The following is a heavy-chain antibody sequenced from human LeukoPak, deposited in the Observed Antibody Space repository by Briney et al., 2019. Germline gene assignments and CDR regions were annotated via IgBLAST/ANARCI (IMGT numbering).Heavy chain of an antibody. CDR3: TKRGASEYFDY. Sequence: PGGSLRLSCAVSGFTFDDYVMYWVRQTPGQGLEWVSLITWDGGGTFYADSVKGRFTISRDNSKNSLYLQMNSLRTEDTALYYCTKRGASEYFDYWGQGTLVTVSS. V-gene: IGHV3-43*02. CDR1: GFTFDDYV. D-gene: IGHD4/OR15-4a*01. CDR2: ITWDGGGT. J-gene: IGHJ4*02.